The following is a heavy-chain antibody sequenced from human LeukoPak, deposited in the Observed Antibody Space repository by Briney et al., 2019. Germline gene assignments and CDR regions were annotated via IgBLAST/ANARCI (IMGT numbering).Heavy chain of an antibody. CDR2: ISYDGSNK. Sequence: GGSLRLSCAASGFTFSSYGMHWVRQAPGKGLEWVAVISYDGSNKYYADAVKGRFTISRDNSKNTLYLQMNSLRAEDTAVYYCAKDRGNYYDSSGYYSPRPGMDVWGQGTTVTVSS. CDR1: GFTFSSYG. V-gene: IGHV3-30*18. J-gene: IGHJ6*02. CDR3: AKDRGNYYDSSGYYSPRPGMDV. D-gene: IGHD3-22*01.